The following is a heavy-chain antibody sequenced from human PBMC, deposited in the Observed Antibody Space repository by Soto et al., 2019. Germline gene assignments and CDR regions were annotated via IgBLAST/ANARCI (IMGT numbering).Heavy chain of an antibody. CDR3: AKGATVTPWRYLDL. CDR2: ISYDGGYE. Sequence: QEQLVESGGGVVQPGKSLRLSCAASRFAFSSYAMHWVRQAPGKGLEWLAVISYDGGYENYADSVKGRFTVSRDNSKNTLWLQINILSPEDTALYYCAKGATVTPWRYLDLWGQGTLVTVSS. CDR1: RFAFSSYA. D-gene: IGHD4-17*01. V-gene: IGHV3-30*18. J-gene: IGHJ2*01.